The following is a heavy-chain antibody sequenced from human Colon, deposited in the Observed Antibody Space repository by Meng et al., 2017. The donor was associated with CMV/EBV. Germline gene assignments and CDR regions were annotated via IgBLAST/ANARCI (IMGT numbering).Heavy chain of an antibody. J-gene: IGHJ4*02. CDR2: LSSTGSYI. Sequence: GESLKISCAASGFTFSTYAMTWVRQAPGKGLQWVSSLSSTGSYIYYEDSVKDRFTISRDSAKKSLYLQMNSLRAEDTAVYYCARDQGGDRELRWGQGTLVTVSS. CDR1: GFTFSTYA. V-gene: IGHV3-21*01. D-gene: IGHD4-17*01. CDR3: ARDQGGDRELR.